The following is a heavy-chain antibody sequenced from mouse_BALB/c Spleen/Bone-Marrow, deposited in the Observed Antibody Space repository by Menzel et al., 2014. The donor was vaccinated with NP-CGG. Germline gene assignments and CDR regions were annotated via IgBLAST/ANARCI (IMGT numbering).Heavy chain of an antibody. V-gene: IGHV1-4*01. Sequence: QVQLQQPGAELARPGASVKMSCKASGYTFTSYTMHWVKQRPGQGLEWIGYINPSSGYTDYNQKFKDKATLTADKSSSTAYMQLSSLTSEDSAVYYCARDWTIPFAYWGQGTLVTVSA. CDR2: INPSSGYT. J-gene: IGHJ3*01. D-gene: IGHD1-1*02. CDR3: ARDWTIPFAY. CDR1: GYTFTSYT.